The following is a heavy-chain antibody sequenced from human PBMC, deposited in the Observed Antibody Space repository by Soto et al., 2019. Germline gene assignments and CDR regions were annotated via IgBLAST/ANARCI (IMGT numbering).Heavy chain of an antibody. CDR3: ARALVVAATRWFGP. J-gene: IGHJ5*02. V-gene: IGHV4-31*03. Sequence: PSETLSLTCTVSGGSISSGGYYWSWIRQHPGKGLEWIGYIYYSGSTYYNPSLKSRVTISVDTSKNQFSLKLSSVTAADTAVYYCARALVVAATRWFGPWGQGTLVTVSS. CDR2: IYYSGST. D-gene: IGHD2-15*01. CDR1: GGSISSGGYY.